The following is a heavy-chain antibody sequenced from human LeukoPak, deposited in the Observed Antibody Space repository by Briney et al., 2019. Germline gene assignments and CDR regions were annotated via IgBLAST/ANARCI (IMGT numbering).Heavy chain of an antibody. Sequence: GGSLRLSCAASGFTFSSYAMSWVRQAPGKGLEWVSYISSSSSTIYYADSVKGRFTISSDNAKKSLYLQMNSLRAEDTAVYYCARGPPLFDPWGQGTLVTVSS. CDR3: ARGPPLFDP. V-gene: IGHV3-48*01. CDR2: ISSSSSTI. J-gene: IGHJ5*02. CDR1: GFTFSSYA.